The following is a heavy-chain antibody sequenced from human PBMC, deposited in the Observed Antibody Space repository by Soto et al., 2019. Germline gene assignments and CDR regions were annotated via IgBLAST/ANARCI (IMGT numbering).Heavy chain of an antibody. V-gene: IGHV3-21*01. Sequence: PGGSLRLSCAASGFPFRSSSMNCFRHSPGNMMEWVSSISSSSSYIYYADSVKGRFTISRDNAKNSLYLQMNSLRAEDTAVYYCARRAFRLGELSPYYFDYWGQGTLVTVSS. CDR2: ISSSSSYI. CDR3: ARRAFRLGELSPYYFDY. CDR1: GFPFRSSS. J-gene: IGHJ4*02. D-gene: IGHD3-16*02.